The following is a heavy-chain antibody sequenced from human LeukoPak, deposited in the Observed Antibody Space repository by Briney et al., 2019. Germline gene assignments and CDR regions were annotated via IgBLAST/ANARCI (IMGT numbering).Heavy chain of an antibody. CDR2: IYYSGST. J-gene: IGHJ4*02. D-gene: IGHD1-1*01. CDR1: GGSISSSSYY. V-gene: IGHV4-39*07. CDR3: ARGKPGTADY. Sequence: SETLSLTCTVSGGSISSSSYYWGWIRQPPGKGLEWIGSIYYSGSTYYNPSLKSRVTISVDTSKNQFSLKLSSVTAADTAVYYCARGKPGTADYWGQGTLVTVSS.